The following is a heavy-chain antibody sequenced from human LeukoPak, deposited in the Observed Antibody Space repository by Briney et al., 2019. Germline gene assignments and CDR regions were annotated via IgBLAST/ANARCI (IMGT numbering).Heavy chain of an antibody. CDR1: GFFFSSYA. CDR2: ISGSGDGT. J-gene: IGHJ4*02. V-gene: IGHV3-23*01. CDR3: ARGVTAIRRFDY. Sequence: GGSLRLSCAASGFFFSSYAIGWVRQAPGKGLEWVSTISGSGDGTFYADSVKGRFTISRDNSKNTLYLQMNSLRAEDTAVYYCARGVTAIRRFDYWGQGTLVTVSS. D-gene: IGHD2-21*02.